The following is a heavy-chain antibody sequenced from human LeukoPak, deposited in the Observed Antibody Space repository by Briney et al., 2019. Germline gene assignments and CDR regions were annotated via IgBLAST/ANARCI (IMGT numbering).Heavy chain of an antibody. V-gene: IGHV1-46*01. CDR1: GYSFTSFY. J-gene: IGHJ4*02. CDR2: VNPSGGST. D-gene: IGHD3-3*02. CDR3: ARDAF. Sequence: VASVKVSCKTAGYSFTSFYIHWIRQAPGQGLEWMGMVNPSGGSTVSAQKFQDRANMTADTSTRTVHMEMTGLRSDDTAIYYCARDAFWGQGTLVTVSS.